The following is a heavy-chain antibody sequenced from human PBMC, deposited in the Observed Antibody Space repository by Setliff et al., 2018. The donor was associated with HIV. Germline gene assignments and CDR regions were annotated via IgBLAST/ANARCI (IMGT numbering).Heavy chain of an antibody. D-gene: IGHD2-2*01. J-gene: IGHJ6*03. CDR2: ISAYNGNT. CDR1: GYTFTSYG. V-gene: IGHV1-18*01. CDR3: ARGQLGRQGYCSSTSCYYYYYMDV. Sequence: ASVKVSCQASGYTFTSYGISWVRQPPGQGLEWMGCISAYNGNTNYAQKLQGRVTMTTDTSTSTAYMELRSLRSDDTAVYYCARGQLGRQGYCSSTSCYYYYYMDVWGKGTTVTVSS.